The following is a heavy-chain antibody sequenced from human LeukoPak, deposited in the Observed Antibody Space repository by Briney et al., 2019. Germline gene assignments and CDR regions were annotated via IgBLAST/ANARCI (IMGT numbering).Heavy chain of an antibody. Sequence: SETLSLTCTVSGVSISSSSYYWGWIRQPPGKGLEWIGSIYYSGSTYYNPSLKSRVTISVDTSKNQFSLKLSSVTAADTDVYYCARLSIAAFDYWGQGTLVTVSS. CDR2: IYYSGST. CDR1: GVSISSSSYY. CDR3: ARLSIAAFDY. J-gene: IGHJ4*02. D-gene: IGHD6-6*01. V-gene: IGHV4-39*01.